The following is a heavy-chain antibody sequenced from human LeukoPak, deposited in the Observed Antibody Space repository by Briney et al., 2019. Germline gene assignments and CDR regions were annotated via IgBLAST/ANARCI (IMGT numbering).Heavy chain of an antibody. D-gene: IGHD3-16*01. CDR1: GYTFSDYD. V-gene: IGHV3-21*01. Sequence: GGSLRLSCSASGYTFSDYDMNWVRQAPGKGLEWVSSISYLSSHVYYGDSVKGRFSISRDNAKNSLYLQMNSLGAEDTAIYYCGRAFPPLRTSSAGDLWGQGILVTVSS. CDR2: ISYLSSHV. CDR3: GRAFPPLRTSSAGDL. J-gene: IGHJ4*02.